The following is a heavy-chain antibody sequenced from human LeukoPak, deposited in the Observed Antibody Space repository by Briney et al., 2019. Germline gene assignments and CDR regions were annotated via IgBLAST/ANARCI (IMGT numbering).Heavy chain of an antibody. V-gene: IGHV3-7*01. CDR1: GFTFSSYW. J-gene: IGHJ6*02. CDR3: ARPKNYYYYGMDV. CDR2: IKQDGSEK. Sequence: GGSLRLSCAASGFTFSSYWMSWVRQAPGKGLEWVANIKQDGSEKYYVDSVKGRFTISRDNAKNSLYLQMNSLRAEDTAAYYCARPKNYYYYGMDVWGQGTTVTVSS.